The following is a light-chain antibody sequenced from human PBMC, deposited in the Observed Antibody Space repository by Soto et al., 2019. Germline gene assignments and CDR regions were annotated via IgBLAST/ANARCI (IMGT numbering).Light chain of an antibody. CDR1: QSVSSS. CDR3: QQYFDWPRWT. CDR2: DAS. V-gene: IGKV3D-15*01. Sequence: MTQSPATLSVSPGERVTISCRASQSVSSSLAWYRQRPGQAPRLLIYDASNRATGIPARFSGSGSETEFTLTISSLQSDDFAVYYCQQYFDWPRWTFGQGTNVDIK. J-gene: IGKJ1*01.